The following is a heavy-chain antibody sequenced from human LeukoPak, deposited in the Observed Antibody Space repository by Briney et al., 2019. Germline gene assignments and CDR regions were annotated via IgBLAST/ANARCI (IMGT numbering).Heavy chain of an antibody. D-gene: IGHD2-15*01. CDR3: ARDRCNGGTCYLSVLDY. V-gene: IGHV3-23*01. J-gene: IGHJ4*02. CDR1: GFTFSSYA. CDR2: ISGSGGST. Sequence: GGSLRLSCAASGFTFSSYAMSWVRQAPGKGLEWVSAISGSGGSTYYADSVKGRFTISRDNSKNTLYLQMNSLRAEDTAVYYCARDRCNGGTCYLSVLDYWGQGTLVTVSS.